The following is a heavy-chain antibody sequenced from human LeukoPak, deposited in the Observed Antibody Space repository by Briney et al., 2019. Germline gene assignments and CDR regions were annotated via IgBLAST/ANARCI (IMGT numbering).Heavy chain of an antibody. D-gene: IGHD1-26*01. CDR1: GGSISSYY. CDR2: IYTSGST. CDR3: ASGVGAGGGDAFDI. J-gene: IGHJ3*02. V-gene: IGHV4-4*07. Sequence: SETLSLTCTVSGGSISSYYWSWIRQPAGKGLEWIGRIYTSGSTNYNPSLKSRVAMSVDTSKNQFSLKLSSVTAADTAVYYCASGVGAGGGDAFDIWGQGTMVTVSS.